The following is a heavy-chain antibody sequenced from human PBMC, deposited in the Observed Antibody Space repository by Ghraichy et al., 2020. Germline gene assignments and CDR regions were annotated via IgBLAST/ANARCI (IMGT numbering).Heavy chain of an antibody. J-gene: IGHJ5*02. CDR3: GRDDLVGGGGRNWFHP. V-gene: IGHV4-4*07. CDR1: GDSFTTSY. CDR2: ISASGST. Sequence: SETLSLTCTVSGDSFTTSYWTWIRQPAGKGLEWIGRISASGSTYQNPSLRSRISMSVDTSKNTFSLRLTSVTAADTAVYYCGRDDLVGGGGRNWFHPWGQGRLVTVSS. D-gene: IGHD3-16*01.